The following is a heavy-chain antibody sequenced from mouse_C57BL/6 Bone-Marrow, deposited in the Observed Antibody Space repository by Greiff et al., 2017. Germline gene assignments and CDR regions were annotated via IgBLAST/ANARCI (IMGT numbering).Heavy chain of an antibody. CDR1: GFSLTSYG. D-gene: IGHD2-5*01. Sequence: QVQLKQSGPGLVQPSQSLSITCTVSGFSLTSYGVHWVRQSPGKGLEWLGVIWSGGSTDYNAAFISRLSISKDNSKSQVFFKMNSLQADDTAIYYCARKDYSTRGLGYWGQGTLVTVSA. CDR3: ARKDYSTRGLGY. V-gene: IGHV2-2*01. CDR2: IWSGGST. J-gene: IGHJ3*01.